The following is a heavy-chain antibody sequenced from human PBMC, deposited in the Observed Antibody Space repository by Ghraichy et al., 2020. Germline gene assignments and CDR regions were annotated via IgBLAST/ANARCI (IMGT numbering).Heavy chain of an antibody. V-gene: IGHV4-61*02. J-gene: IGHJ6*02. D-gene: IGHD3-16*01. CDR3: ARDLGVNGMDV. CDR2: ISSTGSA. CDR1: TGSVSSRSYF. Sequence: SETLSLTCTVSTGSVSSRSYFGSWVRQPAGRGLEWLGRISSTGSAIYNPSLKSRLTISRDTSRNKFSLDVNSVTAADTAVYYCARDLGVNGMDVWGQGAMVTVSS.